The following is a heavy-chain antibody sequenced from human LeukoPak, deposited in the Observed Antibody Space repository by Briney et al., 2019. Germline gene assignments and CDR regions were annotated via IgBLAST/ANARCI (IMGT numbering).Heavy chain of an antibody. Sequence: GGSLRLSCAASGFTFSSYAMNWVRQAPGKGLEWVSTISGGGGSTYYADSVKGRFTISRDNSKNTLYLQVNSLRAEDTAVYYCAKDFYDSSGSRYDYWGQGTLVTVSS. D-gene: IGHD3-22*01. CDR1: GFTFSSYA. CDR2: ISGGGGST. CDR3: AKDFYDSSGSRYDY. J-gene: IGHJ4*02. V-gene: IGHV3-23*01.